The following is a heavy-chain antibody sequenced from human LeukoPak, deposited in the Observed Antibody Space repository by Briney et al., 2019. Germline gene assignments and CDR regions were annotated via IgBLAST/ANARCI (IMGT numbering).Heavy chain of an antibody. Sequence: SETLSLTCAVYGGSFSGYYWSWIRQPPGKGLEWIGEINHSGSTNYNPSLKSRVTISVDTSKNQFSLKLSSVTAADTAVYYCARGVRASGKRAAYIDYWGQGTLVTVSS. CDR2: INHSGST. J-gene: IGHJ4*02. V-gene: IGHV4-34*01. D-gene: IGHD3-10*01. CDR1: GGSFSGYY. CDR3: ARGVRASGKRAAYIDY.